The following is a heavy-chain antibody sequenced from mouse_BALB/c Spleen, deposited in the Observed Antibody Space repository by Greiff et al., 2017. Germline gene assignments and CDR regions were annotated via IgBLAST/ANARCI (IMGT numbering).Heavy chain of an antibody. V-gene: IGHV7-3*02. D-gene: IGHD2-4*01. J-gene: IGHJ4*01. CDR3: ARDGGITYAMDY. Sequence: EVKLVESGGGLVQPGGSLRLSCATSGFTFTDYYMSWVRQPPGKALEWLGFIRNKANGYTTEYSASVKGRFTISRDNSQSILYLQMNTLRAEDSATYYCARDGGITYAMDYWGQGTSVTVSS. CDR1: GFTFTDYY. CDR2: IRNKANGYTT.